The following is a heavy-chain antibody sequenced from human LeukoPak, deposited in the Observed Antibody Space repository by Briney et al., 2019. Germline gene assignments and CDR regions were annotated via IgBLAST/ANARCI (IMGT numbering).Heavy chain of an antibody. CDR2: IIPIFGTA. V-gene: IGHV1-69*13. Sequence: AASVKVSCKASGGTFSSYAISWVRQAPGQGLEWMGGIIPIFGTANYAQKFQGRVTITADESTSTAYMELSSLRSEDTAVYYCARPGPDYYDSSGYYSGPYYFDYWGQGTLVTVSS. CDR1: GGTFSSYA. D-gene: IGHD3-22*01. J-gene: IGHJ4*02. CDR3: ARPGPDYYDSSGYYSGPYYFDY.